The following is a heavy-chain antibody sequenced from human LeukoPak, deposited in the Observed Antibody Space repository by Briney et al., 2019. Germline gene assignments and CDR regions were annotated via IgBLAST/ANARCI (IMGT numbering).Heavy chain of an antibody. V-gene: IGHV1-8*01. CDR3: ARGFAAYDTSDYAFSYY. CDR1: GYTFTNYD. CDR2: MNPNSGDT. J-gene: IGHJ4*02. Sequence: GASVKVSCKASGYTFTNYDLTWVRQATGQGLEWMGWMNPNSGDTGYAQKFQGRLTMTRDTSISTAYMGLSSLRSEDTAVYYCARGFAAYDTSDYAFSYYWGQGTLVTVSS. D-gene: IGHD3-22*01.